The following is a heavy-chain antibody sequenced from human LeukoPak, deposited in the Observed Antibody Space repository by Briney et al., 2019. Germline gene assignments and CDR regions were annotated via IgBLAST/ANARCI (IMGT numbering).Heavy chain of an antibody. J-gene: IGHJ3*02. CDR1: GFTFSTYW. CDR2: ISGSGGST. V-gene: IGHV3-23*01. Sequence: GGSLRLSCAASGFTFSTYWVHWVRQAPGKGLEWVSAISGSGGSTNYADSVKGRFTISRDNSKNTLYLQMNSLRAEDTAVYYCAKAKGAASGAFDIWGQGTMVTVSS. D-gene: IGHD3-10*01. CDR3: AKAKGAASGAFDI.